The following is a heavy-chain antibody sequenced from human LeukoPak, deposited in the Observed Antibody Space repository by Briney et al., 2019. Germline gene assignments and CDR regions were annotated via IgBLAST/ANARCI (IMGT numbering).Heavy chain of an antibody. V-gene: IGHV3-21*06. Sequence: GGCLRLSCAASGFTFSIYGMNWVRQAPGKGLEWVSSISSDSANIYHTDSVKGGFTTSRANAKNSVYLQMNSLTAEDTAVYYCARDGSGSGDIWGPGTLVTVSS. CDR1: GFTFSIYG. D-gene: IGHD2-15*01. CDR3: ARDGSGSGDI. CDR2: ISSDSANI. J-gene: IGHJ4*02.